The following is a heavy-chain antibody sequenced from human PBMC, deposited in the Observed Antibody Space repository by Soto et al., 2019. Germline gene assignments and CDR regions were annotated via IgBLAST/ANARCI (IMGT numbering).Heavy chain of an antibody. CDR2: IYPGDSDT. CDR3: ARFHDYGDYVNYYGMDV. CDR1: GYSFTSYW. D-gene: IGHD4-17*01. Sequence: LGESLKISCKGSGYSFTSYWIGWVRQMPGKGLEWMGIIYPGDSDTRYSPSFQGQVTISADKSISTAYLQWSILKASDTAMYYCARFHDYGDYVNYYGMDVWGQGTTVTVSS. V-gene: IGHV5-51*01. J-gene: IGHJ6*02.